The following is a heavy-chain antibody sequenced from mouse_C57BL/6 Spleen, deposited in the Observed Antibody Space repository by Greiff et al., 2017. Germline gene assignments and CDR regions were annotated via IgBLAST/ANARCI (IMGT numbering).Heavy chain of an antibody. Sequence: VKLQQSGAELMKPGASVKLSCKATGYKFTGYWIEWVKQRPGHGLEWIGEILPGSGSTNYNEKFKGKATFTADTSSNTAYMQLSSLTTEDSAIXNCASGLRQLANWDYYFVYWGQGTTLTVSS. CDR1: GYKFTGYW. CDR2: ILPGSGST. CDR3: ASGLRQLANWDYYFVY. J-gene: IGHJ2*01. V-gene: IGHV1-9*01. D-gene: IGHD4-1*01.